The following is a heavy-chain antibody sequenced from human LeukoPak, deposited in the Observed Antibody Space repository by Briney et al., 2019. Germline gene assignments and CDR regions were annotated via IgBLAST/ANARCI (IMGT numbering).Heavy chain of an antibody. CDR2: INADNGNT. V-gene: IGHV1-3*01. CDR3: ARDHMSVYYDSRGFRFDP. J-gene: IGHJ5*02. Sequence: ASVKVSCKASGYTFTSYAMHWVRQAPGQRLEWMGWINADNGNTKYSQKFQGRVTITRDTSASTAYMELSSLRSEDTAVYYCARDHMSVYYDSRGFRFDPWGQGTLVTVSS. CDR1: GYTFTSYA. D-gene: IGHD3-22*01.